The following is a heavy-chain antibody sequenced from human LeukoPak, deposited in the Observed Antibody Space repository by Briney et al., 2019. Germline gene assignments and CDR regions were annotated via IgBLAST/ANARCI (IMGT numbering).Heavy chain of an antibody. J-gene: IGHJ5*02. Sequence: GGSLRLSYSASGFNFSTYWMSWFRQAPGKGPEWVANIKEDGSEKYYVDSVKGRFTISRDNAKTSLHLQMDSLRAEDTAVYYCFRDDGPGTWGQGTLVTVSS. D-gene: IGHD3-10*01. CDR3: FRDDGPGT. CDR2: IKEDGSEK. V-gene: IGHV3-7*01. CDR1: GFNFSTYW.